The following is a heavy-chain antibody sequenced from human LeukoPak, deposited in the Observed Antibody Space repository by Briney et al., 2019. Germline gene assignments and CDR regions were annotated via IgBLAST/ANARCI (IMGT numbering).Heavy chain of an antibody. CDR1: GFTFSSYA. D-gene: IGHD1-7*01. CDR2: ISGSGGST. J-gene: IGHJ4*02. CDR3: AKDGNWNYGGEGISPDY. V-gene: IGHV3-23*01. Sequence: PGGSLRLSCAASGFTFSSYAMSWVRQAPGKGLEWVSAISGSGGSTYYADSVKGRFTISRDNSKNTLYLQMNSLRAEDTAVYYCAKDGNWNYGGEGISPDYWGQGTLVTVSS.